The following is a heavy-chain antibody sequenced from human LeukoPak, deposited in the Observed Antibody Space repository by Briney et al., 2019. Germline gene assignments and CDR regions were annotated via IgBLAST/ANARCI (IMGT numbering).Heavy chain of an antibody. V-gene: IGHV3-53*01. CDR2: VYSNGNT. Sequence: PGGSLRLSCAASGFTVSSNYMSWVRQAPGKGLEWVSIVYSNGNTYYADSVKGRFTISRDTSKNTVYLQIHSLRAEDTAVYYCAKDLVASRDYYGMDVWGQGTTVTVSS. CDR1: GFTVSSNY. CDR3: AKDLVASRDYYGMDV. J-gene: IGHJ6*02. D-gene: IGHD2-2*01.